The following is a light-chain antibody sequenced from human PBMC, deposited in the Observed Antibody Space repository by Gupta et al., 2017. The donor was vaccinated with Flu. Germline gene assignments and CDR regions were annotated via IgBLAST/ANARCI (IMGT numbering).Light chain of an antibody. CDR2: DAS. V-gene: IGKV3-11*01. J-gene: IGKJ3*01. CDR1: QSVSSY. CDR3: QQRSNWPPLFT. Sequence: EIVLTQSPATLPLSQGERATLSCRASQSVSSYLAWYQQKPGQAPRLLIYDASNRATGIPARFSGSGSGTDFTLTISSLEPEDFAVYYCQQRSNWPPLFTFGPGTKVDIK.